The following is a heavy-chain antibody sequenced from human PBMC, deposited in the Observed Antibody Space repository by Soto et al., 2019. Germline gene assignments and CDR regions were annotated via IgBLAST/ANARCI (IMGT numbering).Heavy chain of an antibody. CDR2: INTYNGNT. J-gene: IGHJ6*02. Sequence: ASVKVSCKASGYTFTSYGISWVRQAPGQGLEWMGWINTYNGNTNYAQNLQGRVTMTTDTSTNTAYMELRSLRSDDTAVYYCARDPHIVVMSGVYCGMGVWGQGTTVTVSS. CDR3: ARDPHIVVMSGVYCGMGV. V-gene: IGHV1-18*01. CDR1: GYTFTSYG. D-gene: IGHD2-21*01.